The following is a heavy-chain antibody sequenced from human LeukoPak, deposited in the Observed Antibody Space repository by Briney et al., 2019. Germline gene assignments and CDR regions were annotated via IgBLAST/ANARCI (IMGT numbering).Heavy chain of an antibody. Sequence: SETLSLTCTVSGGSISSYYWSWIRQPPGKGLEWIGYIFYSGSTNYNPSLKSRVTISVDTSKNQFSLRLTSVTAADTAVYYCARQTGSGLFILPGGQGTLVTVSS. CDR1: GGSISSYY. D-gene: IGHD3/OR15-3a*01. CDR2: IFYSGST. V-gene: IGHV4-59*08. CDR3: ARQTGSGLFILP. J-gene: IGHJ4*02.